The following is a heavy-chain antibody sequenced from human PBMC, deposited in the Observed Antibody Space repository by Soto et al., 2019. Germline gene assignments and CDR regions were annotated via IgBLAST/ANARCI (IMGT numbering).Heavy chain of an antibody. Sequence: QVQLVESGGGVVQPGRSLRLSYAASGFTFSSYGMHWVRQAPGKGLEWVAVISSDGSSKYYGDSVRGRFTISRDNSKNTLFLEMNSLRSEDTAVYYCAKDRGLAESGRWSHYYYGMDVWGQGTTVTVSS. D-gene: IGHD1-26*01. V-gene: IGHV3-30*18. CDR2: ISSDGSSK. J-gene: IGHJ6*02. CDR3: AKDRGLAESGRWSHYYYGMDV. CDR1: GFTFSSYG.